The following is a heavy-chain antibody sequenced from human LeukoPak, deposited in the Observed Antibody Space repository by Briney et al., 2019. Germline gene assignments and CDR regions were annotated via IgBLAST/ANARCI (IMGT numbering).Heavy chain of an antibody. D-gene: IGHD4-17*01. CDR1: GFTFSSYS. Sequence: GGSLRLSCAASGFTFSSYSMNWVRQAPGKWLEWLSSITSTTCYIYYADSGKGRFTTSRNHAKKSVYLQMNRLRAEDTAVYYCARSDDYGDYLVDYWGQGTLVTVSS. CDR3: ARSDDYGDYLVDY. V-gene: IGHV3-21*01. J-gene: IGHJ4*02. CDR2: ITSTTCYI.